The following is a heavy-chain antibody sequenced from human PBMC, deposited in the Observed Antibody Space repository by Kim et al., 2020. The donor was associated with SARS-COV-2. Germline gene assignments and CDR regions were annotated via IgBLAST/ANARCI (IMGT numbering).Heavy chain of an antibody. J-gene: IGHJ4*02. CDR3: ARDTSSGKGIDY. Sequence: SETLSLTCTVSGGSISSGGYYWSWIRQHPGKGLEWIGYIYYSGSTYYNPSLKSRVTISVDTSKNQFSLKLSSVTAADTAVYYCARDTSSGKGIDYWGQGTLVTVSS. CDR2: IYYSGST. V-gene: IGHV4-31*03. CDR1: GGSISSGGYY. D-gene: IGHD1-1*01.